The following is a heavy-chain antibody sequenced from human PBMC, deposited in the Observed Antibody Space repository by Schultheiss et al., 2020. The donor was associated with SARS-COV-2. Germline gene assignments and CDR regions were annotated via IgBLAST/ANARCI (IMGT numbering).Heavy chain of an antibody. CDR1: GYTFTSYG. V-gene: IGHV1-2*02. J-gene: IGHJ3*02. CDR2: INPNSGGT. Sequence: ASVKVSCKASGYTFTSYGISWVRQAPGQGLEWMGWINPNSGGTNYAQKFQGRVTMTRDTSISTAYMELSRLRSDDTAVYYCARGLTGTTSHDAFDIWGQGTLVTVSS. CDR3: ARGLTGTTSHDAFDI. D-gene: IGHD1-7*01.